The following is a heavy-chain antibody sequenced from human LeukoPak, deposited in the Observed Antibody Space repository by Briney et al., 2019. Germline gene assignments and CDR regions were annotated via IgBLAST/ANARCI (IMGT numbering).Heavy chain of an antibody. J-gene: IGHJ4*02. D-gene: IGHD2-2*01. Sequence: PSETLSLTCAVSGGSISSSNWWSWVRPPPGKGLEWIGEIYHSGSTNYNPSLKSRVTISVDKSKNQFSLKLSPVTAADTAVYYCARDAPYCSSTSCPPGYWGQGTLVTVSS. CDR2: IYHSGST. CDR1: GGSISSSNW. CDR3: ARDAPYCSSTSCPPGY. V-gene: IGHV4-4*02.